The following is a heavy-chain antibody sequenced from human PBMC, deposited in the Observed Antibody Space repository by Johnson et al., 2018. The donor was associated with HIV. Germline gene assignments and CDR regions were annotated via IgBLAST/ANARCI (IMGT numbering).Heavy chain of an antibody. Sequence: EVQLVESGGGVLRPGGSLRLSCEGFGFIFADYGLSWVRQAPGRGLEWVSGINWKGGRIGYVDSLKGRFTISRDNAKNSLYLQMNSLRAEDTAVFHCARGGSGGAFDIWGQGTMVTVSS. CDR1: GFIFADYG. CDR2: INWKGGRI. CDR3: ARGGSGGAFDI. D-gene: IGHD2-15*01. J-gene: IGHJ3*02. V-gene: IGHV3-20*01.